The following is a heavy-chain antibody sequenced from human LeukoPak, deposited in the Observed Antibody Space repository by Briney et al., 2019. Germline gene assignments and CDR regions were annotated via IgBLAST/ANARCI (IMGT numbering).Heavy chain of an antibody. J-gene: IGHJ4*02. V-gene: IGHV4-59*01. D-gene: IGHD5-12*01. CDR1: GGSISSYY. CDR3: ARDRGYFLY. CDR2: IYYSGST. Sequence: PSETLSLTCTVSGGSISSYYWSWIRQPPGKGLEWIGYIYYSGSTNYNPSLKSRVTISVDTSKNQFSLKLSSVTAADTAVYYCARDRGYFLYWGQGTLVTVSS.